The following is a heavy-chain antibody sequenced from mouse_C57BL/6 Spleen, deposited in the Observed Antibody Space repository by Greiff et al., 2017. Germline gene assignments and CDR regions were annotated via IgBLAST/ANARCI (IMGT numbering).Heavy chain of an antibody. CDR3: ARGMTAQASGARDY. V-gene: IGHV1-52*01. J-gene: IGHJ4*01. CDR2: IDPSDSET. D-gene: IGHD3-2*02. CDR1: GYTFTSYW. Sequence: VQLQQPGAELVRPGSSVKLSCKASGYTFTSYWMHWVKQRPIQGLEWIGNIDPSDSETHYNQKFKDKATLTVNKSSSTAYMQLSSLTSEDSAVYDCARGMTAQASGARDYWGQGTSVTVSS.